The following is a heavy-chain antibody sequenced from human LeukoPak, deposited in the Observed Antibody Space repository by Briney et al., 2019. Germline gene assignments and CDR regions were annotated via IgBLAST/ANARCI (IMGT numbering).Heavy chain of an antibody. CDR2: ISNSGSTR. D-gene: IGHD6-19*01. Sequence: PGGSLRLSCAASGFTFSDYYMTWIRQAPGKGLEWVSYISNSGSTRYYADSVKGRFTISRDNAKNSLYLQMNSLRAEDTALYYCARDIAVAGTRRFDYWGQGTLVTVSS. V-gene: IGHV3-11*01. J-gene: IGHJ4*02. CDR3: ARDIAVAGTRRFDY. CDR1: GFTFSDYY.